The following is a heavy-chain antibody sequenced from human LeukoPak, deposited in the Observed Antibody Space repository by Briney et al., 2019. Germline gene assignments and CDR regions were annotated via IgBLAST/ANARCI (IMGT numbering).Heavy chain of an antibody. CDR3: TRSVYGMVRGVISSYYFDY. D-gene: IGHD3-10*01. CDR1: GFTFGDYA. Sequence: PGRSLRLSCTASGFTFGDYAMSWVRQAPGKGLEWVGFIRSIAYGGTTEYVASVKGRFTISRDDSKSIAYLQMNSLKTEDTAVYYCTRSVYGMVRGVISSYYFDYWGQGTLVTVSS. J-gene: IGHJ4*02. CDR2: IRSIAYGGTT. V-gene: IGHV3-49*04.